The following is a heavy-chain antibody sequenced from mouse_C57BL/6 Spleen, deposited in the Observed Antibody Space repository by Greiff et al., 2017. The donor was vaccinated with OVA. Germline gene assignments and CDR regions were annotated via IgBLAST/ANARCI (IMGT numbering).Heavy chain of an antibody. J-gene: IGHJ1*03. Sequence: EVQLQQSGPELVKPGASVKMSCTASGYTFTDYNMHWVKQSHRQSLEWIGYINPKNGGTSYNQKFKGKATLTVNKSSSTAYMEIRILTSEDSAVYYCARPYWEFDVWGTGTTVTVAS. CDR3: ARPYWEFDV. V-gene: IGHV1-22*01. CDR2: INPKNGGT. CDR1: GYTFTDYN.